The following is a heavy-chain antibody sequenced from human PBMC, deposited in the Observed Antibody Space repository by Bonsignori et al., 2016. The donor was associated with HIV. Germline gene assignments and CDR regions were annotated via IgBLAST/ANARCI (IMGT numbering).Heavy chain of an antibody. Sequence: QVLLVESGGGVVQPGRSLRLSCVVSGFPFNTFGMHWVRQAPGKALEWLAVISDDGSSNHYSDSVKGRFTISRDNSKNTLYLQMNSLTGDDTATYYCLSVVLVEAPIPEGLYWGLGTLVSVSS. CDR2: ISDDGSSN. CDR3: LSVVLVEAPIPEGLY. J-gene: IGHJ4*02. CDR1: GFPFNTFG. V-gene: IGHV3-30*03. D-gene: IGHD2-8*02.